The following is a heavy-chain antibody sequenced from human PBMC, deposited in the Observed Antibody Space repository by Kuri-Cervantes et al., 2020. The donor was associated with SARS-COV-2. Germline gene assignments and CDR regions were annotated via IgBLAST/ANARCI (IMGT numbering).Heavy chain of an antibody. V-gene: IGHV3-30*03. CDR3: ARGRGADIAAAGSD. D-gene: IGHD6-13*01. Sequence: GESLKISCAASGFTFSSYSMNWVRQAPGKGLEWVAVISYDGSNKYYADSVKGRFTISRDNSKNTLYLQMNSLRAEDTAVYYCARGRGADIAAAGSDWGQGTLVTVSS. CDR2: ISYDGSNK. CDR1: GFTFSSYS. J-gene: IGHJ4*02.